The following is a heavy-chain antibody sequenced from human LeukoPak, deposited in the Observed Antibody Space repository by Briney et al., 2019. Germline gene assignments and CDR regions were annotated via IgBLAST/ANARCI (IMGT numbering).Heavy chain of an antibody. Sequence: PGGSLRLSCAASGFTFSSYEMNWVRQAPGKGLEGVSYISSSGSTIYYADSVKGRFAISRDNAKNSLYLQMNSLRAEDTAVYYCARESQSAYYFDSSGYEDAFDIWGQGTMVTVSS. CDR3: ARESQSAYYFDSSGYEDAFDI. CDR2: ISSSGSTI. CDR1: GFTFSSYE. J-gene: IGHJ3*02. D-gene: IGHD3-22*01. V-gene: IGHV3-48*03.